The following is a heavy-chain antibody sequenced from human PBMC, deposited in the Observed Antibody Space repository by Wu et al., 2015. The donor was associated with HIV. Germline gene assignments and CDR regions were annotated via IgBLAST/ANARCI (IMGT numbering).Heavy chain of an antibody. CDR1: GYTFTSYG. CDR2: ITAYNDKT. V-gene: IGHV1-18*01. Sequence: QVQLVQSGAELKKPGASVKVSCKASGYTFTSYGISWVRQARGHGLEWMGWITAYNDKTKYPQKLQGRVTITTDTSTSTAYMELSSLRSEDTAVYYCARGMGDYYYFYYMDVWGKGTTVTVSS. CDR3: ARGMGDYYYFYYMDV. D-gene: IGHD3-16*01. J-gene: IGHJ6*03.